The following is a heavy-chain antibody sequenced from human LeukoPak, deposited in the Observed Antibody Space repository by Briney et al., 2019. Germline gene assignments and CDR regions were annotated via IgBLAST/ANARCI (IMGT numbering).Heavy chain of an antibody. J-gene: IGHJ4*02. CDR1: GFTFSSYG. Sequence: QPGGSLRLSCAASGFTFSSYGMHWVRQAAGKGLEWVAVISYDGCNKYYADSVKGRLTISRDNSKNTLYLQMNSQRADDTAVYYCAIMDYDSSGFRTFDYGRQGTLVTVSS. CDR3: AIMDYDSSGFRTFDY. V-gene: IGHV3-30*03. D-gene: IGHD3-22*01. CDR2: ISYDGCNK.